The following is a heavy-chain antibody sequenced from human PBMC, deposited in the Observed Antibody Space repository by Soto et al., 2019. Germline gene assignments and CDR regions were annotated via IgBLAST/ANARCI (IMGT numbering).Heavy chain of an antibody. Sequence: QITLKESGPTLVNPTQTLTLTCTFSGFSLSTSGMAVGWIRQPPGKALEWLALIYWDDDQRYSPSLKSRLTITKDTSKNQVVLTMTNVDPVDTATYYCAHSPAYDSSGYYPSAAFDIWGQGTRVTVSA. J-gene: IGHJ3*02. CDR2: IYWDDDQ. D-gene: IGHD3-22*01. V-gene: IGHV2-5*02. CDR3: AHSPAYDSSGYYPSAAFDI. CDR1: GFSLSTSGMA.